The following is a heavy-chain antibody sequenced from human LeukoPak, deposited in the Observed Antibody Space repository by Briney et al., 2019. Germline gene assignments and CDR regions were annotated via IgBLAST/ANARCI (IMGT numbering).Heavy chain of an antibody. CDR3: AREGVFEGYCSSTSCYYYMDV. CDR1: GYTFTSYD. V-gene: IGHV1-8*01. Sequence: ASVKVACKASGYTFTSYDINWVRQATGQGLEWMGWMNPNRGNTGYAQKFKGRVTMTRNTSISAAYMELSSLGSEDTAVYYCAREGVFEGYCSSTSCYYYMDVWGKGTTVTVSS. J-gene: IGHJ6*03. D-gene: IGHD2-2*01. CDR2: MNPNRGNT.